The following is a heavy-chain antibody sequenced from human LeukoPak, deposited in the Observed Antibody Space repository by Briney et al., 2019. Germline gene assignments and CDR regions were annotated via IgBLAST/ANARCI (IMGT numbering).Heavy chain of an antibody. D-gene: IGHD1-1*01. V-gene: IGHV3-7*04. CDR2: INGDGSEK. CDR3: AKEGDWNLDH. CDR1: DFNFRSNW. J-gene: IGHJ4*02. Sequence: GGSLRLSCVASDFNFRSNWMDWVPQAPGKALEWVANINGDGSEKNYVDSVKGRFSIARDNVKNSLYLEMNSLRAEDTGVYYCAKEGDWNLDHWGQGALVTVSS.